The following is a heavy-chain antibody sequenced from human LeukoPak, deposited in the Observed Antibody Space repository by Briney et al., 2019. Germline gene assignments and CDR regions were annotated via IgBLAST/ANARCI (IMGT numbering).Heavy chain of an antibody. D-gene: IGHD3-3*01. J-gene: IGHJ4*02. Sequence: PSETLSLTCTVSGGSISRSSYYWGWIRQPPGKGLEGIGSIYYSGSTYYNPSLKSRVTISVDTSKNQFSLNLSSVTAADTAVYYCARHVPDLAYYDFWSGYSNPYYFDYWGQGTLVTVSS. CDR2: IYYSGST. CDR1: GGSISRSSYY. CDR3: ARHVPDLAYYDFWSGYSNPYYFDY. V-gene: IGHV4-39*01.